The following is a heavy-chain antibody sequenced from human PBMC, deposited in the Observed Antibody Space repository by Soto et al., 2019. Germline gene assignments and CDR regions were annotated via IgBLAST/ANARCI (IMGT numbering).Heavy chain of an antibody. CDR3: ARLDVNSYDSSGYYYYYYGMDV. Sequence: QVQLVESGGGLVKPGGSLRLSCAASGFTFSDYYMSWIRQAPGKGLEWVSYISSSGSTIYYADSVKGRFTISRDNAKNSLYLQMNSLRAEDTAVYYCARLDVNSYDSSGYYYYYYGMDVWGQGTTVTVSS. CDR1: GFTFSDYY. D-gene: IGHD3-22*01. V-gene: IGHV3-11*01. J-gene: IGHJ6*02. CDR2: ISSSGSTI.